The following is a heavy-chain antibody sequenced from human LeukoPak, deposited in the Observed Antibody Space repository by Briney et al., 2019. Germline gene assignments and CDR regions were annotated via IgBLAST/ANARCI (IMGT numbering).Heavy chain of an antibody. Sequence: GGSLRLSCAASGFTFSTYAMSWVRQAPGKGLEWVSALSGSGGSSYYADSVRGRFTISRDNSKNTLYLQVNSLRAEDTAVYYCAKERTSEGYFDYWGQGTLVTVSS. J-gene: IGHJ4*02. CDR2: LSGSGGSS. D-gene: IGHD1-1*01. CDR1: GFTFSTYA. CDR3: AKERTSEGYFDY. V-gene: IGHV3-23*01.